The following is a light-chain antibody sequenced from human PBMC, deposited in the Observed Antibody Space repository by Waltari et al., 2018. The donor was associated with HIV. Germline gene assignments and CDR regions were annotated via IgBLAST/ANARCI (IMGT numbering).Light chain of an antibody. CDR2: WAS. J-gene: IGKJ1*01. Sequence: DIVMTQNPATLLVSSGERASIHSRSYKSILYSPNNRNFLVWNQQKPGQPPKLLIYWASSRESGVPARFSGSGSGTNFTLTISSLQPEDVATYFCQQYFSTPWTFGQGTKV. CDR1: KSILYSPNNRNF. CDR3: QQYFSTPWT. V-gene: IGKV4-1*01.